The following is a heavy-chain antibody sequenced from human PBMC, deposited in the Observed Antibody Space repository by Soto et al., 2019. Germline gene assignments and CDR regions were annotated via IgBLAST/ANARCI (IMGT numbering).Heavy chain of an antibody. CDR2: TIPMFGTT. J-gene: IGHJ6*02. V-gene: IGHV1-69*05. CDR3: ARCGSRYHSIGYSLGIGGMDV. Sequence: QVQLVQSGAEVKKPESSVRVSCKASGGTFNSYAITWVRQAPGQGLEWMGGTIPMFGTTNYAEKFQGRVTVSXEXSSXTDYMELSCLRSEDTAVYYCARCGSRYHSIGYSLGIGGMDVWGQWSTVIVSS. D-gene: IGHD3-22*01. CDR1: GGTFNSYA.